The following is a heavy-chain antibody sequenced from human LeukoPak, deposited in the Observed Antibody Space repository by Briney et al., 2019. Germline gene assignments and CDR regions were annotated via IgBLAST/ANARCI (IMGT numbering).Heavy chain of an antibody. D-gene: IGHD6-19*01. Sequence: PSETLSLTCAVYGGSFSSYYWGWIRQPPGKGLEWIGSIYYSGSTYYNPSLKSRVTISVDTSKNQFSLKLSSVTAADTAVYYCARPPSIAVAGDDDYWGQGTLVTVSS. CDR1: GGSFSSYY. CDR2: IYYSGST. V-gene: IGHV4-39*01. J-gene: IGHJ4*02. CDR3: ARPPSIAVAGDDDY.